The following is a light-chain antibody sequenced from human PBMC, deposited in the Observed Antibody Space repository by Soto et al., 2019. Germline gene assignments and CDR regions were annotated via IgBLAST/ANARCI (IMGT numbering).Light chain of an antibody. CDR3: HQYGTSPKT. CDR2: GAS. CDR1: QGVNSKY. J-gene: IGKJ2*01. Sequence: VLTQSPGTLSLSPGDRATLSCRTSQGVNSKYLAWYQQKPGQAPRLLIFGASRRASGIPDRFSGGGSGTDFTLTISRLEPEDFAVYFCHQYGTSPKTFGQGTKL. V-gene: IGKV3-20*01.